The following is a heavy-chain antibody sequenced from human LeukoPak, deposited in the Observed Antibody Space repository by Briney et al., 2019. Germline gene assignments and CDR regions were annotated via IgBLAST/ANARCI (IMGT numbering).Heavy chain of an antibody. CDR1: GYTFTGYY. CDR3: ARVPMVRGVMENWFDP. V-gene: IGHV1-2*02. Sequence: ASVKVSCKASGYTFTGYYMHWVRQAPGQGLEWVGWINPNSGGTNYAQKLQGRVTMTTDTSTSTAYMELRSLRSDDTAVYYCARVPMVRGVMENWFDPWGQGTLVTVSS. D-gene: IGHD3-10*01. CDR2: INPNSGGT. J-gene: IGHJ5*02.